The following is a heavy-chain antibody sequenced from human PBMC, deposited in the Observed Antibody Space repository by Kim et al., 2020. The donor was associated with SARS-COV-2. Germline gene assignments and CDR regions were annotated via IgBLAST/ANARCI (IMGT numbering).Heavy chain of an antibody. Sequence: GESLKISCKGSGYSFTSYWIGWVRQMPGKGLEWMGIIYPGDSDTGYSPSFQGQVTISADKSISTAYLQWSSLKASDTAMYYCARSGYYDSSGYYYYYYGMDVWGQGTTVTVSS. D-gene: IGHD3-22*01. CDR3: ARSGYYDSSGYYYYYYGMDV. V-gene: IGHV5-51*01. CDR2: IYPGDSDT. J-gene: IGHJ6*02. CDR1: GYSFTSYW.